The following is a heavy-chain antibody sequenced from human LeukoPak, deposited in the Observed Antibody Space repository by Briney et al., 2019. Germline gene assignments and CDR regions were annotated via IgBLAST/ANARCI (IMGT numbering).Heavy chain of an antibody. Sequence: SETLSLTCTVSGGSISSYYCSWIRQPPGKGLEWIGNIFYSGSPNYNPSLKSRVTISFDTSKNQFSLKLSSVTAADTAVYYCARVGHLAAAGTYDYWGQGTLVTVSS. CDR3: ARVGHLAAAGTYDY. CDR2: IFYSGSP. D-gene: IGHD6-13*01. J-gene: IGHJ4*02. CDR1: GGSISSYY. V-gene: IGHV4-59*08.